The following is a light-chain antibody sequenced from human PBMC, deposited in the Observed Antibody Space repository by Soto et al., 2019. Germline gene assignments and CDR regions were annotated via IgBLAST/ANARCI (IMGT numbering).Light chain of an antibody. CDR2: KAS. J-gene: IGKJ1*01. CDR1: QSISSW. V-gene: IGKV1-5*03. Sequence: DIQMTQSPSTLSSSVRDRFTITCLASQSISSWLAWYQQKPGKAPKLLIYKASSLESGVPSRFSGSGSGTGFTLTISSLQPDDFATYYCQQYNSYSWTFGQGTKVDIK. CDR3: QQYNSYSWT.